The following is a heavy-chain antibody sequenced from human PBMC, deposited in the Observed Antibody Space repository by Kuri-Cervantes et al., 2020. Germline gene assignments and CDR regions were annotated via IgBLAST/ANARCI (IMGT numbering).Heavy chain of an antibody. CDR2: FDPEDGET. J-gene: IGHJ5*02. CDR3: ARGRGYYDSSHYDNWFEP. Sequence: ASVKVSCKVSGYTLTELSMHWVRQAPGKGLEWMGGFDPEDGETIYAQKFQGRVTMTEDTSTDTAYMELSSLRFDDTAVYYCARGRGYYDSSHYDNWFEPWGQGTLVTVSS. CDR1: GYTLTELS. D-gene: IGHD3-22*01. V-gene: IGHV1-24*01.